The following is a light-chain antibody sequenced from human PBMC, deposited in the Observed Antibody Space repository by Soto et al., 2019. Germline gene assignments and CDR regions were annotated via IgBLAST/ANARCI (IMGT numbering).Light chain of an antibody. CDR2: AAS. J-gene: IGKJ1*01. CDR1: QGISSY. Sequence: DIQLTQSPSFLSASVGDRVTITCRASQGISSYLAWYQQKPGKAPKLLIYAASTLQSGVPSRVSGSGSGTEFTLTISSLQPEDFATYYCQQLNSYPHPFGQGNKVEIK. V-gene: IGKV1-9*01. CDR3: QQLNSYPHP.